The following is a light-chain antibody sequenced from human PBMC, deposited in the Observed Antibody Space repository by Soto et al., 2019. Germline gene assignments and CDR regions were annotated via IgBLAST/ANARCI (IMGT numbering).Light chain of an antibody. J-gene: IGKJ4*01. CDR2: GAS. V-gene: IGKV1-9*01. CDR3: QQFNAYPLT. Sequence: DIQLTQSPSFLSASVGDRVTISCRASQGISDYLAWYQQKPGKAPNLLIYGASTLQSGVPSRFSGSASGTEFTLTISSLQTEDFATYFCQQFNAYPLTFGGGTKLEIK. CDR1: QGISDY.